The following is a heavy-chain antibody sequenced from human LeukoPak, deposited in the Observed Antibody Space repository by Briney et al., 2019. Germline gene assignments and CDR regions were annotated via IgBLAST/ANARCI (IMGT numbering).Heavy chain of an antibody. D-gene: IGHD1-1*01. CDR3: VRDRDWNLDY. CDR1: GYTFINYG. Sequence: ASVKVTCKASGYTFINYGISWVRQAPGQGLEWMGWVSTEKGNTNYEQNFQGRVTMTTDTSTSTAYMELRSLTSDDTAVYYCVRDRDWNLDYWGKGTLVTVSS. CDR2: VSTEKGNT. V-gene: IGHV1-18*01. J-gene: IGHJ4*02.